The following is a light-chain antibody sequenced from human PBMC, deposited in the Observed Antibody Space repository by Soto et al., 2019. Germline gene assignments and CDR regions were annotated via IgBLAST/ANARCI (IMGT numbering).Light chain of an antibody. Sequence: QPVLTQPPSVSGAPGQRVTISCTGSSSNIGAGYDVHWYQRLPGTAPKVLIYGNNNRPSGVPDRFSGSKSGTSASLAITGLQAADDADYYCQSYDSSLSGSYVFGTGTKLTVL. J-gene: IGLJ1*01. V-gene: IGLV1-40*01. CDR2: GNN. CDR1: SSNIGAGYD. CDR3: QSYDSSLSGSYV.